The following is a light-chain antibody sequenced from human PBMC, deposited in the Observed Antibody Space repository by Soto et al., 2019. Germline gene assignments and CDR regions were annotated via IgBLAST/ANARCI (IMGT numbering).Light chain of an antibody. CDR1: QSVGTSY. J-gene: IGKJ4*01. V-gene: IGKV3-20*01. CDR2: GAS. CDR3: QQYGSSPLT. Sequence: EIVLTRSPGTLSLYPGERATLSCRASQSVGTSYLVWYQQKPGQAPRLLIYGASSRATGIPDRFSGSGSGTDFTLTISRLEPEDFAVYYCQQYGSSPLTFGGGTKVEIK.